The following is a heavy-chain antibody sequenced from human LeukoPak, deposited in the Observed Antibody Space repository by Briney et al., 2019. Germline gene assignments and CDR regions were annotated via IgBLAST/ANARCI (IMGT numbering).Heavy chain of an antibody. CDR2: MNPNSGNT. J-gene: IGHJ4*02. V-gene: IGHV1-8*01. D-gene: IGHD6-13*01. CDR3: ARGASMAAAGTNDY. CDR1: GYTFTSYD. Sequence: ASVKVSCKASGYTFTSYDINWVRQAPGQGLEWMGWMNPNSGNTGYAQKFQGRVTMTRNTSISTAYMELSSLRSEDTAVYYCARGASMAAAGTNDYWGQGTLVIVSS.